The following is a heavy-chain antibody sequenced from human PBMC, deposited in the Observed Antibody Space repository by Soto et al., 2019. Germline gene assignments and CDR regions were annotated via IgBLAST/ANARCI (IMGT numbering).Heavy chain of an antibody. V-gene: IGHV3-30-3*01. Sequence: QVQLVESGGGVVQPGRSLRLSCAASGFTFSSYAMHWVRQAPGKGLEWVAVISYDGSNKYYADSVKGRFTISRDNSKNTLYLQMNSLRAEDTAVYYCAREGLVVPAAIGPYFDYWGQGTLVTVSS. CDR2: ISYDGSNK. CDR3: AREGLVVPAAIGPYFDY. CDR1: GFTFSSYA. D-gene: IGHD2-2*02. J-gene: IGHJ4*02.